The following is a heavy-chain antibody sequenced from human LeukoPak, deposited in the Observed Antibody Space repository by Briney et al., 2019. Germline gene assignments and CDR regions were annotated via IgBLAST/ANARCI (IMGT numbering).Heavy chain of an antibody. CDR1: GFTFSSHA. D-gene: IGHD3-10*01. CDR2: IRGSGGST. V-gene: IGHV3-23*01. CDR3: ANGYYGSGSYYNGIY. J-gene: IGHJ4*02. Sequence: PGGSLRLSCAASGFTFSSHAMSWVRQAPGKGLEWVSAIRGSGGSTYYADSVKGRFTISRDNSKNTLYLQMNSLRAEDTAVYYCANGYYGSGSYYNGIYWGQGTLVTVSS.